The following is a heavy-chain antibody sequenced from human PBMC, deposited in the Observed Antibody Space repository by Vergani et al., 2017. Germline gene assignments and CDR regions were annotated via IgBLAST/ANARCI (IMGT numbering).Heavy chain of an antibody. J-gene: IGHJ3*02. Sequence: VQLVESGGGLVQPGGSLRLSCAASGFTFSSYSMNWVRQAPGKGLEWVSYTSRSSSTIYYADSVKGRFTISRDNAKNSLYLQMNSLRDEETAVYYCARDAYYDSSGYFSLFAFDIWGQGTMVTVSS. CDR1: GFTFSSYS. CDR3: ARDAYYDSSGYFSLFAFDI. CDR2: TSRSSSTI. D-gene: IGHD3-22*01. V-gene: IGHV3-48*02.